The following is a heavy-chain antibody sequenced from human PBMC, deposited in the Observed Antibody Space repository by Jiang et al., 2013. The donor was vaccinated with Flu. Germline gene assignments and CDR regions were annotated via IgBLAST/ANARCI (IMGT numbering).Heavy chain of an antibody. D-gene: IGHD3-10*01. Sequence: GAEVKKPGESLKISCKGSGYSFTSYWIGWVRQMPGKGLERMGIIYPGDSDTRYSPSFQGQVTISADKSISTAYLQWSSLKASDTAMYYCARRLTYYYGSGSYYLRYFDYWGQGTLVTVSS. CDR3: ARRLTYYYGSGSYYLRYFDY. CDR1: GYSFTSYW. V-gene: IGHV5-51*01. J-gene: IGHJ4*02. CDR2: IYPGDSDT.